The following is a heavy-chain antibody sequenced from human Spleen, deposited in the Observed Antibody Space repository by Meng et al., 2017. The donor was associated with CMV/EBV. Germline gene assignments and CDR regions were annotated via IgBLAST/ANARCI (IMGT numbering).Heavy chain of an antibody. CDR3: ARGNWGSGVMDY. CDR1: GFTFSSYW. Sequence: GESLKISCAASGFTFSSYWMHWVRQAPGKGLVWVSRINSDGSSTSYADSVKGRFTISRDNAKNTLYLQMNSLRAEDTAVYYCARGNWGSGVMDYWGQGTLVTVSS. V-gene: IGHV3-74*01. D-gene: IGHD7-27*01. J-gene: IGHJ4*02. CDR2: INSDGSST.